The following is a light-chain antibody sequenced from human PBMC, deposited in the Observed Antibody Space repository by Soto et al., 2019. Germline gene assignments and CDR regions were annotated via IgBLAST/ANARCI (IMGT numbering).Light chain of an antibody. J-gene: IGKJ4*01. CDR3: QQSDRPPLT. V-gene: IGKV1-39*01. CDR1: QTINKY. CDR2: AAS. Sequence: DIQMTQSPSSLSASVGDRVTITCRASQTINKYLNWYQQKQGKAPKLLIYAASNLQSGVPSRFSGSGSGTDFTLTISGLQPEDFVTYYCQQSDRPPLTFAGGTKVEIK.